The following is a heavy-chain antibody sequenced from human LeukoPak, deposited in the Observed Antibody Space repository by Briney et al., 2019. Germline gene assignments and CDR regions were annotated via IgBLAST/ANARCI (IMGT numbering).Heavy chain of an antibody. CDR3: VKQLLPTY. J-gene: IGHJ4*02. Sequence: QPGASLRLSSAASGFTFYTSGMGWVRQARGKGLEWVSAISGSGGITYYADSVKGRFTISRDDSKNTLYLQMNSLKAEDTAVYYCVKQLLPTYWGQGTLVTVSS. CDR2: ISGSGGIT. D-gene: IGHD2-2*01. V-gene: IGHV3-23*01. CDR1: GFTFYTSG.